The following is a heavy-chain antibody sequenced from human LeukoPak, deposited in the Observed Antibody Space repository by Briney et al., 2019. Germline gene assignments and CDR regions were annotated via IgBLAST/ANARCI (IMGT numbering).Heavy chain of an antibody. D-gene: IGHD5-24*01. Sequence: PSETLSLTCAVYGGSFSGYYWSWIRQPPGKGLEWIGEINHSGSTNYNPSLKSRVTISVDTSKNQFSLRLSSVTAADTAVYYCARGLQWLQYNPSYYFDYWGQGTLVTVSS. J-gene: IGHJ4*02. CDR2: INHSGST. V-gene: IGHV4-34*01. CDR1: GGSFSGYY. CDR3: ARGLQWLQYNPSYYFDY.